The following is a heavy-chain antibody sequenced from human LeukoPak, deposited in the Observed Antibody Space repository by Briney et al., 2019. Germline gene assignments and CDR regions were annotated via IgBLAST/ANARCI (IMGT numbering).Heavy chain of an antibody. Sequence: SETLSLTCAVYGGSFSGYYWSWIRQPPGKGLEWIGEINHSGSTNYNPSLKSRVTISVDTSKNQFSPKLSSVTAADTAVYYCARVKYYYGMDVWGQGTTVTVSS. CDR3: ARVKYYYGMDV. CDR1: GGSFSGYY. J-gene: IGHJ6*02. V-gene: IGHV4-34*01. CDR2: INHSGST.